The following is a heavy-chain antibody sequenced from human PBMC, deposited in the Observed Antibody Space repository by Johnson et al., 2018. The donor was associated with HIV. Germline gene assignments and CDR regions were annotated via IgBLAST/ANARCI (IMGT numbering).Heavy chain of an antibody. J-gene: IGHJ3*02. CDR3: ARDALLRFLEWFI. CDR1: GFTFSSYP. V-gene: IGHV3-30*04. Sequence: QMQLVESGGGVVQPGRSLRLSCAASGFTFSSYPMHWVRQAPGKGLEWVAFISYDGNSKYFADSVTGRFTISRDNSKNTLYLQMNSLRPEDTDVYYCARDALLRFLEWFIWGQGTMVTVSS. CDR2: ISYDGNSK. D-gene: IGHD3-3*01.